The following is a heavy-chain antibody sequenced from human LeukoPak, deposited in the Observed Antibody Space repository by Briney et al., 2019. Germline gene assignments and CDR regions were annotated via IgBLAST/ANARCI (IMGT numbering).Heavy chain of an antibody. D-gene: IGHD6-19*01. CDR3: VSTSIAVAGTSFDY. Sequence: PSETLSLTCTFSGGSISSYFWSWIRQPAGKGLKWIGRIYSSGSTNYNPSLKSRVTMSMNTSKNQFSLQLSSVTAADTAVYYCVSTSIAVAGTSFDYWGQGTLVTVSS. J-gene: IGHJ4*02. CDR1: GGSISSYF. V-gene: IGHV4-4*07. CDR2: IYSSGST.